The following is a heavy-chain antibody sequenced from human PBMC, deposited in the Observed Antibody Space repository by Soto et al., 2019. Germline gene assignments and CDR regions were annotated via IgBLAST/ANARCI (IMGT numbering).Heavy chain of an antibody. D-gene: IGHD6-19*01. CDR3: AHSVVAGLGYYFDY. V-gene: IGHV2-5*02. CDR2: INWDDVK. J-gene: IGHJ4*02. CDR1: GFSLSSTRVA. Sequence: QITLKESGPTLVKPTQTLTLTCTFSGFSLSSTRVAVGWIRQPPGKALEWLALINWDDVKRYSPFLKSMLTITKDPSKNQVVLTMTNMDPVDTATYYCAHSVVAGLGYYFDYWGQGTLVTVSS.